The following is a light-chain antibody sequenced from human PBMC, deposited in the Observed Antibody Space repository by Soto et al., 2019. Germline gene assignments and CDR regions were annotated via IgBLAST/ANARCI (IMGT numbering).Light chain of an antibody. J-gene: IGKJ5*01. CDR1: QSVSSY. CDR3: QQRKNWQVT. CDR2: DAS. Sequence: EIELTQSPGTLSLSPRERGTLXLRASQSVSSYLAWYQQKPGQAPRLLIYDASNRATGIPARFSGSGSGTDFTLTISSLEPEDFAVYYCQQRKNWQVTFGQGTRLEIK. V-gene: IGKV3-11*01.